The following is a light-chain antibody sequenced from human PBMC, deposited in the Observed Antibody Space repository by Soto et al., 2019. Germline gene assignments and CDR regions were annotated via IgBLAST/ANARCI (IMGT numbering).Light chain of an antibody. CDR1: QSISSW. Sequence: DIQMTQSPSTLSASVGDRVTITCRASQSISSWLAWYQQKPGTAPKLLIYEASTLESGVPSRFRAIRSGTEFTLTVSSLQPDDFANYYCQQYNDSFLYTFGQGTKLEIK. V-gene: IGKV1-5*03. CDR2: EAS. J-gene: IGKJ2*01. CDR3: QQYNDSFLYT.